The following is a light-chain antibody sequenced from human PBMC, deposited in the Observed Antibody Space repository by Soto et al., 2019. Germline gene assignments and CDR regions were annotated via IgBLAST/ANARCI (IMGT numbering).Light chain of an antibody. CDR2: AAS. CDR3: QQSNSFPYT. J-gene: IGKJ2*01. CDR1: QGIRSW. V-gene: IGKV1-12*01. Sequence: DIQMTQSPSSVSSSVGDRVTITCRASQGIRSWLAWYQQKPGKAPKLLIYAASSWQSGVPSRFSGSGSGTDFTLPISSLQPEDFATYYCQQSNSFPYTFGPGTKLEIK.